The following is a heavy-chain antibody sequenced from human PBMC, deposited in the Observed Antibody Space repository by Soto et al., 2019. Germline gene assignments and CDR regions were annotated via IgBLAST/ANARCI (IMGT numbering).Heavy chain of an antibody. CDR1: GFTFSSYG. CDR3: ARDHIAAAEYYGMDV. D-gene: IGHD6-13*01. V-gene: IGHV3-33*01. J-gene: IGHJ6*02. CDR2: IWYDGSNK. Sequence: QVQLVESGGGVVQPGRSLRLSCAASGFTFSSYGMHWVRQAPGKGLEWVAVIWYDGSNKYYADSVKGRFTISRDNSKNTLNLQMNSLRAEDTAVYYCARDHIAAAEYYGMDVWGQGTTVTVSS.